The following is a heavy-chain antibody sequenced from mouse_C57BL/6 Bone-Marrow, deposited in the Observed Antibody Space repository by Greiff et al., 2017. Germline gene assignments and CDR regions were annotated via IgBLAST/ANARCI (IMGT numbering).Heavy chain of an antibody. CDR2: IWSGGST. V-gene: IGHV2-2*01. J-gene: IGHJ4*01. Sequence: VQLQESGPGLVQPSQSLSITCTVSGFSLTIYGVHWVRQSPGKGLEWLGVIWSGGSTDYNAAFISRLSISKDNSKSQVFFKMNSLQADDTAIYYCARKRDYPLYAMDYWGQGTSVTVSS. CDR3: ARKRDYPLYAMDY. CDR1: GFSLTIYG. D-gene: IGHD2-4*01.